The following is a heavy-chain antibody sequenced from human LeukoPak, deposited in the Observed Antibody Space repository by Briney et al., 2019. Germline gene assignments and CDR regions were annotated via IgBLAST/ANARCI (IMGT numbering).Heavy chain of an antibody. Sequence: ASVKVSCKASGYTFTSYDINWVRQATGQGLEWMGWMNPNSGNTGYAQKFQGRVTMTRNTSISTAYMELSSLRSEDTAVYYCARDITMVRGVIIKFDPWGQGTLVTVSS. CDR1: GYTFTSYD. J-gene: IGHJ5*02. D-gene: IGHD3-10*01. CDR2: MNPNSGNT. V-gene: IGHV1-8*01. CDR3: ARDITMVRGVIIKFDP.